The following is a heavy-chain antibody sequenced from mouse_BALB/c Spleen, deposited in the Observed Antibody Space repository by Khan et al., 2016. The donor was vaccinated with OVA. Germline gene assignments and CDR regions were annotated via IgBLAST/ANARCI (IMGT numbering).Heavy chain of an antibody. V-gene: IGHV5-6*01. CDR3: TRHRGYYGYNPYFDY. D-gene: IGHD1-1*01. J-gene: IGHJ2*01. CDR2: ISSGGSYT. Sequence: EVELVESGGDLVRPGGSLKLSCAASGFSFSTYSMSWVPQTPDKRLEWVATISSGGSYTYSPDSVKGRFTISRDNAKNTLYLQMSSLKSEDTAMYYCTRHRGYYGYNPYFDYWGQGTTLTVSS. CDR1: GFSFSTYS.